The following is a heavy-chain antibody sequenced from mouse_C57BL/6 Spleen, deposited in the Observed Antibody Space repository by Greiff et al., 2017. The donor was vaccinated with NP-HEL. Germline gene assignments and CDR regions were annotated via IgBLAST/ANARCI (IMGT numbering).Heavy chain of an antibody. V-gene: IGHV1-52*01. CDR1: GYTFTSYW. Sequence: QVHVKQSGAELVRPGSSVKLSCKASGYTFTSYWMHWVKQRPIQGLEWIGNIDPSDSETHYNQKFKDKATLTVDKSSSTAYMQLSSLTSEDSAVYYCARGGTYDYVAYWGQGTLVTVSA. CDR2: IDPSDSET. J-gene: IGHJ3*01. D-gene: IGHD2-4*01. CDR3: ARGGTYDYVAY.